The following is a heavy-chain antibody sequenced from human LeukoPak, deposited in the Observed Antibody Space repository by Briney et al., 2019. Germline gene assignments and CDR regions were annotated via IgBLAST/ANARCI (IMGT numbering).Heavy chain of an antibody. J-gene: IGHJ4*02. D-gene: IGHD3-22*01. CDR1: GYTLTELS. V-gene: IGHV1-2*06. CDR3: ARDRGYYDSTDY. CDR2: INPNSGGT. Sequence: ASVKVSCKVSGYTLTELSMHWVRQAPGQGLEWMGRINPNSGGTNYAQKFQGRVTMTRDTSISTAYMELSRLRSDDTAVYYCARDRGYYDSTDYWGQGTLVTVSS.